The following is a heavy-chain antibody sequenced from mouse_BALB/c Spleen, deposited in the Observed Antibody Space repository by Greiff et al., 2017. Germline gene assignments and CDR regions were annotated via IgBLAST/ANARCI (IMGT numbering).Heavy chain of an antibody. D-gene: IGHD2-1*01. CDR3: AREGYYGNYEAY. Sequence: EVKLVESGGGLVKPGGSLKLSCAASGFTFSSYAMSWVRQTPEKRLEWVASISSGGSTYYPDSVKGRFTISRDNARNTLFLQMTSLRSEDTAMYYCAREGYYGNYEAYWGQGTLVTVSA. V-gene: IGHV5-6-5*01. CDR2: ISSGGST. CDR1: GFTFSSYA. J-gene: IGHJ3*01.